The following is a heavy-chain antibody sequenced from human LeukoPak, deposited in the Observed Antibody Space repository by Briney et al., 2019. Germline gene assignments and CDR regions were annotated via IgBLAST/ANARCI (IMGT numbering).Heavy chain of an antibody. CDR1: GYTFTSYA. D-gene: IGHD3-9*01. Sequence: ASVKVSCKASGYTFTSYAIIWVRQAPGQGLEWMGWISAYNGNTNYAQKLQGRVTMTTDTSTSTAYMDLRSLRSDDTAVYYCARVSILTGYFPNDYWGQGTLVTVSS. CDR3: ARVSILTGYFPNDY. J-gene: IGHJ4*02. V-gene: IGHV1-18*01. CDR2: ISAYNGNT.